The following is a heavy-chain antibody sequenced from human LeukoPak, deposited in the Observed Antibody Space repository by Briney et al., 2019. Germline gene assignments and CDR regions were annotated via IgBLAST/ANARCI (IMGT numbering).Heavy chain of an antibody. CDR2: INHSGSN. CDR1: GPSSSGYY. J-gene: IGHJ6*02. Sequence: SETMSLTCAVYGPSSSGYYWSWIRQPPGKGLEWIGEINHSGSNNYNPSLKSRVTISVDTSKNQFSLKLSSVTAADTAVYYCARGRGAHYYYYGMDVWGQGTTVTVSS. CDR3: ARGRGAHYYYYGMDV. V-gene: IGHV4-34*01. D-gene: IGHD1-26*01.